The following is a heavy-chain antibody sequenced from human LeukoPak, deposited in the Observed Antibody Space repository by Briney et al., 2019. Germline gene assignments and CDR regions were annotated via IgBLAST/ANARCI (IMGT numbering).Heavy chain of an antibody. D-gene: IGHD6-19*01. CDR3: AKDGRAVAGREGDY. V-gene: IGHV3-43*02. J-gene: IGHJ4*02. Sequence: GGSLRLSCAASGFTFDDYAMHWVRQAPGKGLEWVSLISGDGGSTYYADSVKGRFTISRDNSKNSLYLRMNSLRTEDTALYYCAKDGRAVAGREGDYWGQGTLVTVSS. CDR2: ISGDGGST. CDR1: GFTFDDYA.